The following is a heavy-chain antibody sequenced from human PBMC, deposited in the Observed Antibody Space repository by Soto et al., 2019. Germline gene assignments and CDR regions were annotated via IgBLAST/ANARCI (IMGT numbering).Heavy chain of an antibody. Sequence: PSETLSLTCAVYGGSFSGYYWSWIRQPPGKGLEWIGEINHSGSTNYNPSLKSRVTISVDTSKNQFSLKLSSVTAADTAVYYCARLFYGDYDRYFDYWGQGTLVTVSS. CDR1: GGSFSGYY. CDR2: INHSGST. D-gene: IGHD4-17*01. V-gene: IGHV4-34*01. J-gene: IGHJ4*02. CDR3: ARLFYGDYDRYFDY.